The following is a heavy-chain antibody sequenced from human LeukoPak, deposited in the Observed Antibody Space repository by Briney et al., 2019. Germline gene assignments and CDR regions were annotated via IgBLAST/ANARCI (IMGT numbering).Heavy chain of an antibody. Sequence: ASVKVSCKASGDSFSSDAITWVRQVPGQGYEWVGRIIPILGVTHYALKFRGRVTITADKTTSAADMELRSLTSDDTAVYYCATQSSGWHIYYFDHWRQRTLVTVSS. D-gene: IGHD6-25*01. CDR3: ATQSSGWHIYYFDH. CDR2: IIPILGVT. CDR1: GDSFSSDA. V-gene: IGHV1-69*04. J-gene: IGHJ4*02.